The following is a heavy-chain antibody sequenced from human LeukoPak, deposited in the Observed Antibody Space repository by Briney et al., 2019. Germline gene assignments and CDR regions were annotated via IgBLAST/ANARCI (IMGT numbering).Heavy chain of an antibody. CDR1: GFTFSSYS. CDR2: ISSSSSYI. CDR3: AKDTRAIVGSAHNAFDI. J-gene: IGHJ3*02. Sequence: GGSLRLSCAASGFTFSSYSMNWVRQAPGKGLEWVSSISSSSSYIYYADSVKGRFTISRDNAKNSLYLQMNSLRAEDTALYYCAKDTRAIVGSAHNAFDIWGQGTMVTVSS. D-gene: IGHD1-26*01. V-gene: IGHV3-21*04.